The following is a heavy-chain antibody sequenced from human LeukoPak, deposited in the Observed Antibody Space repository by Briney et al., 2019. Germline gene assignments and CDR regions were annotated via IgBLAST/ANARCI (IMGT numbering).Heavy chain of an antibody. CDR2: IYYSGST. D-gene: IGHD5-18*01. V-gene: IGHV4-59*08. J-gene: IGHJ4*02. CDR3: ARSDVDTAMVTTFDY. CDR1: GGSISSYY. Sequence: PSETLSLTCTVSGGSISSYYWSWIRQPPGKGLEWIGYIYYSGSTNYNPSLKSRVTISVDTSKNQFSLKLSSVTAADTAVYYCARSDVDTAMVTTFDYWGQGTLVTVSS.